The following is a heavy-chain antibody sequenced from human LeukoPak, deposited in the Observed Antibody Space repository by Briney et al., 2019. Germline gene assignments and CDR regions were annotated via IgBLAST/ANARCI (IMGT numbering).Heavy chain of an antibody. Sequence: GASVKVSCKASGYTFSDYYMHWVRQAPGQGLEWMGWINPNSGVTNYAQKFQGRVTMTRDTSISTAYMELSRLRFDDTAVYYCAKVRYGGDSAKEPKYYFDYWGQGTLVTVSS. CDR3: AKVRYGGDSAKEPKYYFDY. D-gene: IGHD1-26*01. CDR2: INPNSGVT. J-gene: IGHJ4*02. CDR1: GYTFSDYY. V-gene: IGHV1-2*02.